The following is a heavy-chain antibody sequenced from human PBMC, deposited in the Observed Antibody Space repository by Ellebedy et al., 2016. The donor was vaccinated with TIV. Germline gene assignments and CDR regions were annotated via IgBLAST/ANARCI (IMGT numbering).Heavy chain of an antibody. V-gene: IGHV1-46*01. CDR2: INPLGGDT. D-gene: IGHD3-22*01. J-gene: IGHJ4*02. CDR1: GYTFTDFY. CDR3: ATADKYYDSGGHKI. Sequence: AASVKVSCNASGYTFTDFYIHWVRQAPGQGLEWVGIINPLGGDTSYARKFQGRVTMTSDASTSTIYMDLNSLRSEDTAIYYCATADKYYDSGGHKIWGQGTLVTVSS.